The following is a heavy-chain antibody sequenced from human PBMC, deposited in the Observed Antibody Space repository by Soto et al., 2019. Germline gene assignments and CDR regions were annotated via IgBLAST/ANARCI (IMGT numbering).Heavy chain of an antibody. CDR1: GFTFSSYG. J-gene: IGHJ4*02. CDR3: AKDRSSSSPIDY. D-gene: IGHD6-6*01. V-gene: IGHV3-30*18. CDR2: ISYDGSNK. Sequence: GGSLRLSCAASGFTFSSYGMHWVRQAPGKGLEWVAVISYDGSNKYYADSVKGRFTISRDNSKNTLYLQMNSLRAEDTAVYYCAKDRSSSSPIDYWGQGTPVTVSS.